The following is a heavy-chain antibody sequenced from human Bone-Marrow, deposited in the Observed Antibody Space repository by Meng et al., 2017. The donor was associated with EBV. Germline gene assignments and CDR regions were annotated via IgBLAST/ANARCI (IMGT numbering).Heavy chain of an antibody. CDR2: ISHDGSNK. CDR1: GVTFSSFG. V-gene: IGHV3-30*03. D-gene: IGHD3-10*01. CDR3: ATDPGDYSAPFDY. Sequence: QVRVVGSGGGLAQTGRSLSSAGAASGVTFSSFGMHWVRQAPGKGLEWVAVISHDGSNKYYADSVKGRVTISRDNSKNTLYLQMNSLRAEDTAVYYCATDPGDYSAPFDYWGQGTLVTVSS. J-gene: IGHJ4*02.